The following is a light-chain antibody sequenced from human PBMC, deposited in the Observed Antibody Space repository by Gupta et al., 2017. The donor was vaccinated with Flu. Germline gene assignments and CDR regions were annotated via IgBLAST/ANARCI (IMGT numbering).Light chain of an antibody. Sequence: SPSTLSASVGERVTSPCRASQSVSSHLTWYQQKPGKAPTMLIYKASTVENGVPSRFSASGSGTEFTLTISSLQPDDFATYYCQQYNSYWSFGQGTKVEIK. CDR2: KAS. CDR3: QQYNSYWS. J-gene: IGKJ1*01. CDR1: QSVSSH. V-gene: IGKV1-5*03.